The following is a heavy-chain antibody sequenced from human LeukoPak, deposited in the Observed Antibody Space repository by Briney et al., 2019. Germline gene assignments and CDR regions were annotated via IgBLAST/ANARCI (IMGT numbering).Heavy chain of an antibody. CDR1: GFPFSDYS. V-gene: IGHV3-7*01. D-gene: IGHD7-27*01. CDR2: IKEDGSAI. CDR3: ATYANWVAGDV. Sequence: GGSLRLSCTASGFPFSDYSMDWVRQAPGKGLEWVAYIKEDGSAIDYVDSVKGRFTISRDNAKNSPYLGMNSLTAEDTAVYYCATYANWVAGDVWGQGTTVSVSS. J-gene: IGHJ6*02.